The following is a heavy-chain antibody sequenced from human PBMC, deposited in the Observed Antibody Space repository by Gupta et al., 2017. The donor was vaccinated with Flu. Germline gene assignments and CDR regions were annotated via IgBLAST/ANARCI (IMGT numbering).Heavy chain of an antibody. D-gene: IGHD6-6*01. V-gene: IGHV3-9*01. CDR3: ARGVGSSSLFIYFDY. Sequence: EVQLVESGGGLVQPGRSLRLSCAASGFTFDEHAMHWARQPPGKGLEWVSGITWNSDRVHYADSVKGRFTISRDNAKNSLSLQMSSLRPEDTAFYYCARGVGSSSLFIYFDYWGQGNMVTVSS. J-gene: IGHJ4*02. CDR1: GFTFDEHA. CDR2: ITWNSDRV.